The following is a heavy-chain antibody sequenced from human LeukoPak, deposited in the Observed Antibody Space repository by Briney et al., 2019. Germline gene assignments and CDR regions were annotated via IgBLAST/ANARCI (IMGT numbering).Heavy chain of an antibody. CDR2: ISTYTGNT. CDR3: ARVLEVTADGFDI. J-gene: IGHJ3*02. V-gene: IGHV1-18*01. CDR1: RYTFTMYS. D-gene: IGHD2-21*02. Sequence: GSVKDSCENSRYTFTMYSLSWGGQAPGQGLECMGWISTYTGNTDYAQKLQGRVTMTTDTSTSTAYMELRSLSSADTAVYYCARVLEVTADGFDICGGREMVSVSS.